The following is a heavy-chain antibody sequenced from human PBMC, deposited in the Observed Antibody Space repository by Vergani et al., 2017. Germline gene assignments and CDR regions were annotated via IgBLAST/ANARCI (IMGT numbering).Heavy chain of an antibody. D-gene: IGHD3-10*01. CDR1: GFTFSSYS. CDR2: ISSSSSYI. Sequence: EVQLVESGGGLVKPGGSLRLSCAASGFTFSSYSMNWVRQAPGKGLEWVSSISSSSSYIYYADSVKGRFTISRDNAKNSLYLQMNSLRAEDTAVYYCARVSRGYGSGSQSTYYYYYMDVWGKETTVTVSS. V-gene: IGHV3-21*01. J-gene: IGHJ6*03. CDR3: ARVSRGYGSGSQSTYYYYYMDV.